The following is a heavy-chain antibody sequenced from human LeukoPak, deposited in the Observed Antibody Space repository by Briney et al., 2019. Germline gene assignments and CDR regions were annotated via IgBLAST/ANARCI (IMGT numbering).Heavy chain of an antibody. D-gene: IGHD3-22*01. V-gene: IGHV1-2*02. CDR1: GYTFSDFY. J-gene: IGHJ5*02. CDR2: ITPKSGDT. Sequence: ASVKVSCKASGYTFSDFYIHWVRQAPGQGLEYVGWITPKSGDTYSPQRFQGRVTMTRDASISTAYMELSSLRSEDTAVYYCARAAAIYYYDSSGYGNDGWFDPWGQGTLVTVSS. CDR3: ARAAAIYYYDSSGYGNDGWFDP.